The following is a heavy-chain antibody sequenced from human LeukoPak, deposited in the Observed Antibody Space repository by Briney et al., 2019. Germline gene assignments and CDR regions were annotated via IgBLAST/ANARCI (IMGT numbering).Heavy chain of an antibody. CDR3: AGPPIGRYFQH. CDR2: ISGSGGST. Sequence: PGGSLRLSCAASGFTFSSYAMSWVRQAPGKGLAWVSAISGSGGSTYYADSVKGRFTTSRDNSKNTLYLQMNSLRAEDTAVYYCAGPPIGRYFQHWGQGTLVTVSS. J-gene: IGHJ1*01. V-gene: IGHV3-23*01. CDR1: GFTFSSYA. D-gene: IGHD2/OR15-2a*01.